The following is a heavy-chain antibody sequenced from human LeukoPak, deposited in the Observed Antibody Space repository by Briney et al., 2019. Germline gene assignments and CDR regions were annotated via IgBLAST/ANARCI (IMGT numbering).Heavy chain of an antibody. CDR2: INRDGSST. Sequence: GGSLRLSCAASGFTFSSYSMNWVRQAPGKGLVWVSRINRDGSSTSYADSVQGRSTVSRDNAKNTLYLQMNSLRVEDTAIYYCARGFRDYWGRGTLVTVSS. CDR3: ARGFRDY. D-gene: IGHD3-22*01. V-gene: IGHV3-74*01. J-gene: IGHJ4*02. CDR1: GFTFSSYS.